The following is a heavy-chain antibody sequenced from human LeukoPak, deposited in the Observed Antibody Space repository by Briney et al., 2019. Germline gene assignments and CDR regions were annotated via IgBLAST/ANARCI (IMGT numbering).Heavy chain of an antibody. CDR3: ASFRIAARPYYFDC. D-gene: IGHD6-6*01. V-gene: IGHV3-30-3*01. Sequence: GGSLRLSCAASGFTFSSYAMHWVRQAPGKGLEWVAVISYDGSSKYYADSVKGRFTISRDNSKNTLYLQMNSLRAEDTAVYYCASFRIAARPYYFDCWGQGTLVTVSS. CDR2: ISYDGSSK. J-gene: IGHJ4*02. CDR1: GFTFSSYA.